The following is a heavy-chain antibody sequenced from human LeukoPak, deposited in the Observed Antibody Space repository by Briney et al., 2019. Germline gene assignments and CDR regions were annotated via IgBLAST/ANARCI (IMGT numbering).Heavy chain of an antibody. CDR1: GYAFTSYY. J-gene: IGHJ4*02. Sequence: GASVQVSCKASGYAFTSYYMHWVRQAPGQGLEWMGWISDYNGKTNYAQKFQGRVTMTTDTSTSTAYMEVRSLRSDDTAVYYCARGRLGFCSGGSCSDFDYWGQGTLVTVSS. D-gene: IGHD2-15*01. V-gene: IGHV1-18*04. CDR3: ARGRLGFCSGGSCSDFDY. CDR2: ISDYNGKT.